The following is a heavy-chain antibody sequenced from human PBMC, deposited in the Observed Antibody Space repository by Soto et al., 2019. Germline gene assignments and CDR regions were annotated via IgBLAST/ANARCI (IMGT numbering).Heavy chain of an antibody. CDR2: IKQDGSGK. Sequence: PGGSLRLSFAASGFTFSSYWMSWVRQAPGKGLEWVANIKQDGSGKYYVDSVKGRFTISRDNAKNSLYLQMNSLRAEDTAVYYCARFYYDSSGYLPSPYYYYYGMDVWGQGT. D-gene: IGHD3-22*01. CDR3: ARFYYDSSGYLPSPYYYYYGMDV. CDR1: GFTFSSYW. J-gene: IGHJ6*02. V-gene: IGHV3-7*04.